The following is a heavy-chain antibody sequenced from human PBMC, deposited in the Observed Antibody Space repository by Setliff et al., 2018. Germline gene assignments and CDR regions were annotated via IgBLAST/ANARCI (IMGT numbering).Heavy chain of an antibody. J-gene: IGHJ4*02. CDR3: ARTYCGGDCYPSPFDY. D-gene: IGHD2-21*02. CDR1: GYTFTSYG. Sequence: ASVKVSCKASGYTFTSYGISWVRQAPGQGLEWMGWISAYNGNTNYAQKLQGRVTMTTDTSTSTAYTELRSLRSDDTAVYYCARTYCGGDCYPSPFDYWGQGTLVTVS. CDR2: ISAYNGNT. V-gene: IGHV1-18*01.